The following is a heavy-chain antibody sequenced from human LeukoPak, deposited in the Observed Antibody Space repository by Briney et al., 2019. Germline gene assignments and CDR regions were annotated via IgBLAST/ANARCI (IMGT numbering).Heavy chain of an antibody. V-gene: IGHV3-43*02. J-gene: IGHJ3*02. D-gene: IGHD6-19*01. CDR2: ISGSGGST. Sequence: GGSLRLSCAASGFTFSSYAMSWVRQAPGKGLEWVSAISGSGGSTYYADSVKGRFTISRDNSKNSLFLQMNSLRTEGTALYYCAKDILSEQWHDAFDIWGQGTMVTVSS. CDR3: AKDILSEQWHDAFDI. CDR1: GFTFSSYA.